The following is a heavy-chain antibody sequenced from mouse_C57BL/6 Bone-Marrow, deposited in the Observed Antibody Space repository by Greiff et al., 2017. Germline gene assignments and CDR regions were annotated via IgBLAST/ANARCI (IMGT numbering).Heavy chain of an antibody. J-gene: IGHJ1*03. CDR1: GYTFTSYW. D-gene: IGHD1-1*01. CDR2: IYPGSGST. V-gene: IGHV1-55*01. Sequence: QVQLQQPGAELVKPGASVKMSCKASGYTFTSYWITWVKQRPGQGLEWIGDIYPGSGSTNYNEKFKSKATLTVDTSSSTAYMQRSSLTSEDSAVYYWARLDLIYYYGSGYFDVWGTGTTVTVSS. CDR3: ARLDLIYYYGSGYFDV.